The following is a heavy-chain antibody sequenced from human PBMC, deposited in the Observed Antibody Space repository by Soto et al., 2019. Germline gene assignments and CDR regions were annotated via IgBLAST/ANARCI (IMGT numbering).Heavy chain of an antibody. V-gene: IGHV3-66*04. CDR1: GFTVSSIY. Sequence: PGGSLRLSCAVSGFTVSSIYMSWVRQAPGKGLEWVSLIYSDGSTTYADSVKGRFTISRDISKNTLYLQMNSLGAEDTAVYYCAKRYDSSGYYQDFDYWGQGTLVTVSS. CDR2: IYSDGST. J-gene: IGHJ4*02. CDR3: AKRYDSSGYYQDFDY. D-gene: IGHD3-22*01.